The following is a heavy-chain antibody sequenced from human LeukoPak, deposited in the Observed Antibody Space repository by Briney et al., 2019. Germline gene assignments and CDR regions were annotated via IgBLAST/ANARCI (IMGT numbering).Heavy chain of an antibody. CDR3: ARVGGSYSYGMDV. CDR2: TYYMSKWYN. Sequence: SQTFSLTCAISGDSVSSITAAWNWIRRSPSRGLEWLGRTYYMSKWYNDYGVSVKSRITINSDTSRNQCSLQLDSVTPEDTAVYYCARVGGSYSYGMDVWGQGTTVTVSS. J-gene: IGHJ6*02. CDR1: GDSVSSITAA. D-gene: IGHD5-12*01. V-gene: IGHV6-1*01.